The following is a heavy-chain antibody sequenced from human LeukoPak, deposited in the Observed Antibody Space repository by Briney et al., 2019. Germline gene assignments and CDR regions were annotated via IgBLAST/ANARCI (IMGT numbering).Heavy chain of an antibody. CDR1: GFTFSSYA. V-gene: IGHV3-30-3*01. CDR3: ARDPSNIVVVVAATYYYGMDV. CDR2: ISYDGSYK. J-gene: IGHJ6*02. D-gene: IGHD2-15*01. Sequence: GGSLRLSCAASGFTFSSYAMHWVRQAPGKGLEWVAVISYDGSYKYYADSVKGRFTISRDNSKNTLYLQMNSLRAEDTAVYYCARDPSNIVVVVAATYYYGMDVWGQGTTVTVSS.